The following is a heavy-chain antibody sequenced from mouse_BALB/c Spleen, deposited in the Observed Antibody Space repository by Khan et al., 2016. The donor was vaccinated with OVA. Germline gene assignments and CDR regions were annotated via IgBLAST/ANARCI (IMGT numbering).Heavy chain of an antibody. D-gene: IGHD1-1*01. V-gene: IGHV5-6*01. CDR3: ARHWVGIMDY. J-gene: IGHJ4*01. Sequence: EVELVESGGDLVKPGGSLKLSCAASGFTFSTYGMSWVRQTPDKRLEWVATISSAGTFTYYPDSVKGRFTISRDNAKNTLYLQVNSLRYEDTAMYYCARHWVGIMDYWGQGTSLTVSS. CDR1: GFTFSTYG. CDR2: ISSAGTFT.